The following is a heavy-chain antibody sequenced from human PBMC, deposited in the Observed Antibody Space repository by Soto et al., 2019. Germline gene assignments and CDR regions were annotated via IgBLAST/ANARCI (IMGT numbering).Heavy chain of an antibody. J-gene: IGHJ3*02. Sequence: QVQLVQSGAEVKKPGSSVRVSCKASGATLDTFINYGITWVRQAPGQGLEWMGGIIPVFGAANHAQKFQGRVTISADESTRTVNMELSSLRSDDTAVYYCSRGEATKILGLMYDALEMWGQGTMVTVSS. CDR1: GATLDTFINYG. V-gene: IGHV1-69*12. CDR3: SRGEATKILGLMYDALEM. D-gene: IGHD5-12*01. CDR2: IIPVFGAA.